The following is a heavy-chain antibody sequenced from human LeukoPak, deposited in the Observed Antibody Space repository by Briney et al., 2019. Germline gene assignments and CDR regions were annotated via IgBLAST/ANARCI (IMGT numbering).Heavy chain of an antibody. CDR2: IIPIFGTA. V-gene: IGHV1-69*13. CDR3: AKVGEHIVGEV. D-gene: IGHD2-21*01. J-gene: IGHJ4*02. CDR1: GGTFSSYA. Sequence: GASVKVSCKASGGTFSSYAISWVRQAPGQGLEWMGGIIPIFGTANYAQKFQGRVTITADESTSTAYMELSSLRSEGTAVYYCAKVGEHIVGEVWGQGTLVTVSS.